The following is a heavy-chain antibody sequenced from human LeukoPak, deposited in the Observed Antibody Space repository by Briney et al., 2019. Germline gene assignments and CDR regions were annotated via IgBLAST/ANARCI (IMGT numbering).Heavy chain of an antibody. D-gene: IGHD1-26*01. V-gene: IGHV3-74*01. Sequence: GVSLTLSCAASGFTFSSYQMHWLPQVPGKGLVWVSRIYSDGSITSYADFARGRFTISRDNAKNTLYLQMNSLSADDTAGYYWAEVGRDLWNRFDPWGEGGLVTVSS. CDR3: AEVGRDLWNRFDP. CDR1: GFTFSSYQ. J-gene: IGHJ5*02. CDR2: IYSDGSIT.